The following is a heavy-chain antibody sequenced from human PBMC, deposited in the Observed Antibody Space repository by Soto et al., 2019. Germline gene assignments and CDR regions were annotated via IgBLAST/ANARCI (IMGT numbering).Heavy chain of an antibody. CDR3: ARGYHGGNSYYYYALDL. D-gene: IGHD2-21*02. Sequence: QVQLVQSGAEVKKPGSSVKVSCETSGGTFSTYPISWVRQAPGQGLDWVGGIIPMFGTANYAQKFQGRVTITADESTRTAYMELHSLRSEDTAVYYCARGYHGGNSYYYYALDLWGQGTTVTVSS. J-gene: IGHJ6*02. V-gene: IGHV1-69*12. CDR1: GGTFSTYP. CDR2: IIPMFGTA.